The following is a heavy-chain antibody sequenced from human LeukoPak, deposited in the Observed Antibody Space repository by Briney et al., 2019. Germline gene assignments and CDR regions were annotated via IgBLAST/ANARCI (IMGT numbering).Heavy chain of an antibody. J-gene: IGHJ5*01. CDR3: VRHIGGTTADS. CDR1: DGSISSYY. Sequence: PSETLSLTCTVPDGSISSYYWSWIRQPPGKGLEWIGYISYSGSTNYNPSLKSRVTISVDTSKNQFSLKLSSVTAADTAVYYCVRHIGGTTADSWGQGTLVTVSS. V-gene: IGHV4-59*08. D-gene: IGHD1/OR15-1a*01. CDR2: ISYSGST.